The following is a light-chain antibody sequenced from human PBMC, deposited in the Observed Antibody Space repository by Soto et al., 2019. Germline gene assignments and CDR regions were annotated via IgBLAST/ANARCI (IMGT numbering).Light chain of an antibody. CDR2: DNN. J-gene: IGLJ2*01. CDR3: QSYDSSLSAVV. Sequence: QSVLTQPPSVSGAPGQRVTISCTGSSSNIGAGYGVHWYHQLPGKAPKLLIYDNNNRPSGVLDRFSGSKSGTSASLAITGLQTEGEADYYCQSYDSSLSAVVFGGGTQLTVL. V-gene: IGLV1-40*01. CDR1: SSNIGAGYG.